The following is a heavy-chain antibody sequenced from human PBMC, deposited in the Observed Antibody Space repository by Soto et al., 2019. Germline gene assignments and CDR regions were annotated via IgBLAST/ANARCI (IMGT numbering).Heavy chain of an antibody. CDR1: GGSVSSGSYY. J-gene: IGHJ4*02. CDR2: IYYSGST. Sequence: PSETLSLTCTVSGGSVSSGSYYWSWIRQPPGKGLEWIGYIYYSGSTNYNPSLKSRVTISVDTSKNQFSLKLSSVTAADTAVYYCARDHRYSSGCPTAGDWGQGTLVTVSA. V-gene: IGHV4-61*01. D-gene: IGHD6-19*01. CDR3: ARDHRYSSGCPTAGD.